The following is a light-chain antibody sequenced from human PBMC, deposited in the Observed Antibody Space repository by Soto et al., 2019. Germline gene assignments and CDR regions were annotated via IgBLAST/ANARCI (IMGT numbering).Light chain of an antibody. CDR1: SSDVGSYNL. V-gene: IGLV2-23*01. J-gene: IGLJ1*01. CDR2: EGS. Sequence: QSVLTQPASVSGSTGQSITISCTGTSSDVGSYNLVSWYQRHPGKAPKLMIYEGSKRPSGVSNRFSGSKSDNTVSLTISGLQFEDEVYYYCCSYAGSSYYVFGTGTKDTDL. CDR3: CSYAGSSYYV.